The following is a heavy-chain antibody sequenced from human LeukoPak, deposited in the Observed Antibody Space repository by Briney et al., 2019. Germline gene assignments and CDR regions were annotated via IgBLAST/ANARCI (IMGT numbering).Heavy chain of an antibody. J-gene: IGHJ4*02. CDR3: ARHVAWQLPDFDY. V-gene: IGHV4-38-2*01. D-gene: IGHD2-15*01. Sequence: SETLSLTCVVSGGSISRGYWWSWVRQPPGKGLEWIGSISYSGSTYYNPSLKSRVTISVDTSKNQFSLKLSSVTAADTAVYYCARHVAWQLPDFDYWGQGTLVTVSS. CDR2: ISYSGST. CDR1: GGSISRGYW.